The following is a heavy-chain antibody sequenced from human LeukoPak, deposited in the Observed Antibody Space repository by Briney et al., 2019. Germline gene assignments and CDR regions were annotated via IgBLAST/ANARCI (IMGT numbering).Heavy chain of an antibody. V-gene: IGHV3-30*18. J-gene: IGHJ4*02. CDR1: GFTFSTFG. CDR2: ISYDGSNK. D-gene: IGHD6-13*01. Sequence: PGGSLRLSCAASGFTFSTFGMHWVRQAPGKGLEWVAVISYDGSNKYYGDSVKGRFTISRDNPKNTLYLQMNSLRAEDTAVYYCAKKFPGTVAAGPDHWGQGTLVTVSS. CDR3: AKKFPGTVAAGPDH.